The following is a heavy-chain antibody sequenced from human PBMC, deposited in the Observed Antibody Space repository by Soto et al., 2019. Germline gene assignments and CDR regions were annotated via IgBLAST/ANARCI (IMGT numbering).Heavy chain of an antibody. CDR1: GYTFTSYG. CDR3: ARGVWHHWYFDL. J-gene: IGHJ2*01. V-gene: IGHV1-18*01. CDR2: ISAYNGNT. D-gene: IGHD2-21*01. Sequence: QVQLVQSGAEVKKPGASVKVSCKASGYTFTSYGISWVRQAPGQGLEWMGWISAYNGNTNYAQKLQGRVTMTPDTAPSTAYMEMSSLRSDDTAVDYCARGVWHHWYFDLWGSGTLVTVAS.